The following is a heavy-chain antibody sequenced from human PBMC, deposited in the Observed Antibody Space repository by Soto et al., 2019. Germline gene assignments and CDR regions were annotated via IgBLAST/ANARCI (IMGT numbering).Heavy chain of an antibody. Sequence: EVQLLESGGGLVQPGGSLRLSCAASGFTFSSYAMSWVRQAPGKGLEWVSAISGSGGSTYYADSVKGRFTISRDNSKNTLYLQMNSLRAEDRGVYYRANDITICWAWGQGTLVTVSS. D-gene: IGHD3-3*01. J-gene: IGHJ5*02. CDR1: GFTFSSYA. CDR3: ANDITICWA. V-gene: IGHV3-23*01. CDR2: ISGSGGST.